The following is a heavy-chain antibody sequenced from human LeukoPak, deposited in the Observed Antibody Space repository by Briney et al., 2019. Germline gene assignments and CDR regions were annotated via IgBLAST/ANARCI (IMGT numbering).Heavy chain of an antibody. V-gene: IGHV2-5*01. Sequence: SGPTLVKPTQTLTLTCTFSGFSLSTSGVGVGWIRQPPGKALEWLALIYWNDDQRYSPSLKSRLTITKDTSKNQVVLTMTNMDPVDTATYYCARPYSSSSLFDYWGQGTLVTVSS. CDR3: ARPYSSSSLFDY. CDR2: IYWNDDQ. CDR1: GFSLSTSGVG. D-gene: IGHD6-6*01. J-gene: IGHJ4*02.